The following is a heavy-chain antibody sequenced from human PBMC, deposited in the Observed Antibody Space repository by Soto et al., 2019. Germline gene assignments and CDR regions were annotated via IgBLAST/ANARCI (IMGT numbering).Heavy chain of an antibody. CDR3: ARGGGEGSGWYFDY. Sequence: ASVKVSCKASGYTFTSYAMHWVRQAPGQRLEWMGWINAGNGNSKYSQKFQGRVTITRDTSASTAYMELSSLRSEDTAVYYCARGGGEGSGWYFDYWGQGTLVTVSS. J-gene: IGHJ4*02. V-gene: IGHV1-3*01. CDR1: GYTFTSYA. CDR2: INAGNGNS. D-gene: IGHD6-19*01.